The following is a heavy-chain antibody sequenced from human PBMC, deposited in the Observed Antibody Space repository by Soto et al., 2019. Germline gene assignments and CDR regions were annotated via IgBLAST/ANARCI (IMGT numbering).Heavy chain of an antibody. CDR1: GYSFTSYW. J-gene: IGHJ5*02. D-gene: IGHD6-6*01. V-gene: IGHV5-51*01. CDR3: ARLRSIAARQNWFDP. CDR2: IYPGDSDT. Sequence: PGESLKISCKGSGYSFTSYWIGWVRQMPGKGLEWMGIIYPGDSDTRYSPSFQGQVTISADKSISTAYLQWSSLKASDTAMYYCARLRSIAARQNWFDPWGQGTLVTVSS.